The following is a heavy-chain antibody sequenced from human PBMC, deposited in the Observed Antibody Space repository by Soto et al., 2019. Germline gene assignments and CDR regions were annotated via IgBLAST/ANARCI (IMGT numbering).Heavy chain of an antibody. CDR2: INHSGST. Sequence: PSETLSLTCAVYGGSFSGYYWSWIRQPPGKGLEWIGEINHSGSTNYNPSLKSRVTISVDTSKNQFSLKLSSVTAADTAVYYCARVTLWLRYFDYWGQGTLVTVSS. CDR1: GGSFSGYY. V-gene: IGHV4-34*01. J-gene: IGHJ4*02. CDR3: ARVTLWLRYFDY. D-gene: IGHD5-18*01.